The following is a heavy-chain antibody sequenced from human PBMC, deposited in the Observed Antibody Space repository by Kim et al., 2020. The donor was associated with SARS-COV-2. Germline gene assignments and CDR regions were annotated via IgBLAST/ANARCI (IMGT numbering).Heavy chain of an antibody. J-gene: IGHJ6*02. Sequence: GGSLRLSCAASGFTFSGSAMHWVRQASGKGLEWVGRIRSKANSYATAYAASVKGRFTISRDDSKNTAYLQMNRLKTEDTAVYYCTRLSAVAATYYYYGMDVCGQGTTVTVSS. CDR2: IRSKANSYAT. V-gene: IGHV3-73*01. CDR3: TRLSAVAATYYYYGMDV. CDR1: GFTFSGSA. D-gene: IGHD6-19*01.